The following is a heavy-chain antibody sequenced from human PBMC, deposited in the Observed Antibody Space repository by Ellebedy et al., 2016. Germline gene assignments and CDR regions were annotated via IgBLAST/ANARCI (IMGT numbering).Heavy chain of an antibody. CDR2: ISWNSGSI. Sequence: SLKISGAASGFTFDDYAMNWVRQAPGKGLEWVSGISWNSGSIGYADSVKGRFTISRDNAKNSLYLQMNSLRAEDTALYYCAKDRQYSSGWYRGYYYYYYGMDVWGQGTTVTVSS. D-gene: IGHD6-19*01. CDR1: GFTFDDYA. J-gene: IGHJ6*02. V-gene: IGHV3-9*01. CDR3: AKDRQYSSGWYRGYYYYYYGMDV.